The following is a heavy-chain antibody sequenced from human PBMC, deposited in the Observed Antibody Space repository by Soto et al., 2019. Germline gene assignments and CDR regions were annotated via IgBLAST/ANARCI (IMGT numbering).Heavy chain of an antibody. CDR1: GGSISGFY. CDR3: ARVGGYYGDYPNFDY. V-gene: IGHV4-59*01. Sequence: SETLSLTCTVSGGSISGFYWTWIRQPPGKGLEWIGNIYYTGSTNYNPSRKSRVTISVDTSKNQFSLKVTSVTAADTAVYYCARVGGYYGDYPNFDYWGQGTLVTVSS. J-gene: IGHJ4*02. CDR2: IYYTGST. D-gene: IGHD4-17*01.